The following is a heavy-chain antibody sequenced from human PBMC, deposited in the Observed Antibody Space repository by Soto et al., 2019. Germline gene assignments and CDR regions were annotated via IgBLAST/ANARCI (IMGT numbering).Heavy chain of an antibody. CDR3: TSQPIVVVPVGHGMDV. J-gene: IGHJ6*02. V-gene: IGHV3-15*07. D-gene: IGHD2-15*01. CDR1: GLNFINAW. Sequence: GGSHRHSSTASGLNFINAWMNWVRQATGKGLEWVGRIKSKTDGGTTDYAAPVKGRFTISRDDSKNTLYLQMNSLKTEDTAVYYCTSQPIVVVPVGHGMDVWGQGTTVTVSS. CDR2: IKSKTDGGTT.